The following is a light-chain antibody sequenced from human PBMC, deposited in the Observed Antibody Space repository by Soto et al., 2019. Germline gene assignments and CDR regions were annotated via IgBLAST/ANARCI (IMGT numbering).Light chain of an antibody. Sequence: ELVLTQSPATLSLSPGERATLSCRASQSVSSYLAWYQQKPGQAPRLLIYDASTRAAGFPARFSGSGSGTEFTLTISSLQSEDIAVYYCQQYNNWPPGTFGQGTKVDIK. CDR3: QQYNNWPPGT. J-gene: IGKJ1*01. CDR2: DAS. CDR1: QSVSSY. V-gene: IGKV3D-15*01.